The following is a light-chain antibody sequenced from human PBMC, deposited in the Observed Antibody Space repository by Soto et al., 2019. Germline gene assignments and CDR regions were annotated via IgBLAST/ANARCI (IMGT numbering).Light chain of an antibody. J-gene: IGKJ4*01. CDR3: QKLSTYPLT. V-gene: IGKV1-9*01. CDR2: AAS. CDR1: QGISSY. Sequence: IQLTQSPSSLSASVGDRVTITCRASQGISSYLAWYQQKPGKAPKLLIYAASTLQSGVPSRFSGSGSRTDFTLTISSLQPEDFATYYCQKLSTYPLTFGGGTKVEIK.